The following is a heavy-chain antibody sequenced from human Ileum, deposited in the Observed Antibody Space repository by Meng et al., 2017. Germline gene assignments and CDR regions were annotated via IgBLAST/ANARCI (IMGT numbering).Heavy chain of an antibody. D-gene: IGHD1-14*01. V-gene: IGHV4-61*01. CDR3: TGGPDSAKSGY. CDR1: GVSVNSGFFH. Sequence: QAQLTQSGPGLVRPSETLSLTFTVSGVSVNSGFFHWNWVRQPPGKGLEFIGSFHHSGSAHYNASLEGRVTMSLDTSKNQFSLRLTSVTAADSALYYCTGGPDSAKSGYWGQGTLVTVSS. J-gene: IGHJ4*02. CDR2: FHHSGSA.